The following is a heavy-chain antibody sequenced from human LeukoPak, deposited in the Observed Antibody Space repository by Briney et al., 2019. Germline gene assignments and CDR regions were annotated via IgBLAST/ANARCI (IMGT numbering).Heavy chain of an antibody. Sequence: ASVKVSYKASGYTFTSYAMNWVRQAPGQGLEWMGWINTNTGNPTYAQGFTGRFVFSLDTSVSTAYLQISSLKAEDTAVYYCARDLGLDTAMVFDYWGQGTLVTVSS. CDR3: ARDLGLDTAMVFDY. D-gene: IGHD5-18*01. V-gene: IGHV7-4-1*02. J-gene: IGHJ4*02. CDR1: GYTFTSYA. CDR2: INTNTGNP.